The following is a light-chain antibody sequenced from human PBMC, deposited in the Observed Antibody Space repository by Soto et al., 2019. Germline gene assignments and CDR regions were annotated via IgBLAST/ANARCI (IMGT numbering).Light chain of an antibody. CDR1: QSINSD. CDR3: QQYNNWPRT. Sequence: EIVMTQSPATLSVSAGEATRLSFRASQSINSDVAWYQQKVGQTPRLLIHGASTRATGIAARFSGSGSGTEFTLTISGLQSEDFATYYCQQYNNWPRTFGQGTKVDTK. J-gene: IGKJ1*01. CDR2: GAS. V-gene: IGKV3D-15*01.